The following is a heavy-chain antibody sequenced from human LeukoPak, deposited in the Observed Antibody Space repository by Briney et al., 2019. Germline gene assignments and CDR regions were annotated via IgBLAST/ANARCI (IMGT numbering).Heavy chain of an antibody. CDR1: GFTFSSYG. CDR2: ISGSGGST. CDR3: ARDLGGYGLNDY. J-gene: IGHJ4*02. D-gene: IGHD5-12*01. Sequence: GGSLRLSCAASGFTFSSYGMSWVRQAPGKGLEWVSAISGSGGSTYYADSVKGRFTISRDNSKNTLYLQMNSLRAEDTAVYYCARDLGGYGLNDYWGQGTLVTVSS. V-gene: IGHV3-23*01.